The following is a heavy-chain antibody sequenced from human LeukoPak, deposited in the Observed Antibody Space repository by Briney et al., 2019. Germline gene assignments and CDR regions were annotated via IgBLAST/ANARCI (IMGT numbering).Heavy chain of an antibody. V-gene: IGHV4-39*01. CDR1: GGSISSTNYY. D-gene: IGHD2-2*01. J-gene: IGHJ3*02. CDR2: VYYSGST. CDR3: ARRQYCTSSRRFLAFDI. Sequence: SETLSLTCTVSGGSISSTNYYWGWIRQPPGRGLEWIGSVYYSGSTYSNPSLKSRVTVSVDTSKSQFSLKLTSVTAADTAVYYCARRQYCTSSRRFLAFDIWGQGTMVTVSP.